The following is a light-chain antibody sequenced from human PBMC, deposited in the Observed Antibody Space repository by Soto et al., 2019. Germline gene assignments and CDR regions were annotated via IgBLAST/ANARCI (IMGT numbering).Light chain of an antibody. J-gene: IGKJ1*01. CDR3: QQYNSYPWT. V-gene: IGKV1-16*02. CDR1: QGISTF. CDR2: AAS. Sequence: DIQMTQSPSSLSASVGDRVTITCRASQGISTFLAWFQQKPGKAPKSLIYAASSVLSGVPSHFSGSGSGTDFTLTISSLQPEDFATYYCQQYNSYPWTFGQGTKVEIK.